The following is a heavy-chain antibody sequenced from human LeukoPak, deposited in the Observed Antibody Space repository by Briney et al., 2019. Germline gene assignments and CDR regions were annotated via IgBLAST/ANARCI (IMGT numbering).Heavy chain of an antibody. J-gene: IGHJ4*02. D-gene: IGHD3-10*01. V-gene: IGHV3-66*01. Sequence: GGSLRLSCSVSGLTVRDNFFDWVRQAPGKGLEWVSIVYNNGKTFYGDSVKGRFTISRDRSKNTLYLQMNRLRVEDTAVYYCVGGDFDYWGQGALVTVSS. CDR1: GLTVRDNF. CDR2: VYNNGKT. CDR3: VGGDFDY.